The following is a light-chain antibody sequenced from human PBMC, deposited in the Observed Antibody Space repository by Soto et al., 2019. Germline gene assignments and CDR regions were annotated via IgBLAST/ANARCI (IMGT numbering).Light chain of an antibody. Sequence: EIVLTQSPGTLSLSPGEIATLSFRASQTVRSNFLAWYQRKPGQTPRLLIYGASSRATGIPDRFSGSGSGTDFTLTISRLDPEDFAVYYCQHYATYPLTFGGGTKVDIK. CDR2: GAS. CDR1: QTVRSNF. CDR3: QHYATYPLT. J-gene: IGKJ4*01. V-gene: IGKV3-20*01.